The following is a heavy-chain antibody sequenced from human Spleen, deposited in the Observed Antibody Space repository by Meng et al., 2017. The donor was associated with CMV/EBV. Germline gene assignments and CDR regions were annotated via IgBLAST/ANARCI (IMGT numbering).Heavy chain of an antibody. D-gene: IGHD2-15*01. Sequence: SISSSNLWTWVRQVPGKGLEWIGEIYHSGSTNYNPSLKSRVTISVDKFKNQFSLKLGSVTAADTAVYYCARSPWSCSGGTCYRQGIENWGQGTLVTVSS. CDR1: SISSSNL. V-gene: IGHV4-4*02. CDR2: IYHSGST. J-gene: IGHJ4*02. CDR3: ARSPWSCSGGTCYRQGIEN.